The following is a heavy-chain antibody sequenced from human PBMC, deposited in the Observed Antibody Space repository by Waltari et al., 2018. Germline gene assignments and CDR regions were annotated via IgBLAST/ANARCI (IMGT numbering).Heavy chain of an antibody. D-gene: IGHD3-9*01. V-gene: IGHV4-4*07. J-gene: IGHJ4*02. CDR3: ARGDGYDILTAAGTFNY. Sequence: QVQLQESGPGLVKPSETLSLTCTVSGGSIRSYYWSWIRQPSGQGLEWIGRIYTSGGTKYTPSLKSRVTMSLDTSRNQISLKLSSVTAADTAVYYCARGDGYDILTAAGTFNYWGQGTLVTVSS. CDR2: IYTSGGT. CDR1: GGSIRSYY.